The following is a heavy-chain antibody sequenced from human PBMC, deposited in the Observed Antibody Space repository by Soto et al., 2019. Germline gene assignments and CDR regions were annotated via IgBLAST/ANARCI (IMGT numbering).Heavy chain of an antibody. CDR2: INHSGST. Sequence: SETLSLTCAVYVGSFSGYYWSWIRQPPGKGLEWIGEINHSGSTNYNPSLKSRVTISVDTSKNQFSLKLSSVTAADTAVYYCARVRVVITMVRGVIRTYYFDYWGQGTLVTVSS. V-gene: IGHV4-34*01. D-gene: IGHD3-10*01. CDR1: VGSFSGYY. J-gene: IGHJ4*02. CDR3: ARVRVVITMVRGVIRTYYFDY.